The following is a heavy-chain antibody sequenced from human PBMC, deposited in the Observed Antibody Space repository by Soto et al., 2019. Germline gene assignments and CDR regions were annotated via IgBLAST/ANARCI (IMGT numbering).Heavy chain of an antibody. J-gene: IGHJ4*02. CDR2: FDPEDGET. CDR3: ATDDYSCYSTFDY. CDR1: GYNLTELS. Sequence: GASVKVSCKVSGYNLTELSMHWVRQAPGKGLEWMGGFDPEDGETSYAQKFQGRVTMSEDTSTETSYMELSSLRSEDTAVYYCATDDYSCYSTFDYWGQGTLVTVSS. V-gene: IGHV1-24*01. D-gene: IGHD2-2*01.